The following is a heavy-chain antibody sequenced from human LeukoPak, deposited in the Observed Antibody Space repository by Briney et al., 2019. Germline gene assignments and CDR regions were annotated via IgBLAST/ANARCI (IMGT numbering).Heavy chain of an antibody. CDR2: IKSKTDGGTT. CDR1: GFTFSNAW. CDR3: TQGGYDSSGYYYVRY. Sequence: GGSLRLSCAASGFTFSNAWMSWVRQAPGKGLEWVGRIKSKTDGGTTDYAAPVKGRFTISRDDSKNTLYLQMNSLKTEDTAVYYCTQGGYDSSGYYYVRYWGRGTLVTVSS. V-gene: IGHV3-15*01. J-gene: IGHJ4*02. D-gene: IGHD3-22*01.